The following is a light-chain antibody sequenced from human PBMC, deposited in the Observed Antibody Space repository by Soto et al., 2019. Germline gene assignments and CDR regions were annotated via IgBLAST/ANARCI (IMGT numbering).Light chain of an antibody. CDR3: SSYTSSNTLYVV. Sequence: QSALTQPASVSGSPGQSIPIYCTGTSSDVGAYTYFSWYQHHPGKAPKLIIYDVSNRPSGVSNRFSASKSGNTASLTISGLQAEDEGDYYCSSYTSSNTLYVVFSGGTKLTVL. V-gene: IGLV2-14*03. J-gene: IGLJ2*01. CDR2: DVS. CDR1: SSDVGAYTY.